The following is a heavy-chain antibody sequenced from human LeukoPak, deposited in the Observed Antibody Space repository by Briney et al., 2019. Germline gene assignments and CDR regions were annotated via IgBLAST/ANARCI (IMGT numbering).Heavy chain of an antibody. J-gene: IGHJ6*03. CDR2: FSGSGGGT. V-gene: IGHV3-23*01. CDR1: GFTFSSYA. Sequence: GGSLRLSCAASGFTFSSYAMSWVRQAPGKGLEWVSAFSGSGGGTYYGDSVKGRFTISRDNSKNTLYLQMNSLRAEDTAVYYCAKDPYSSGWYGGIYYYYYMDVWGKGTTVTISS. D-gene: IGHD6-19*01. CDR3: AKDPYSSGWYGGIYYYYYMDV.